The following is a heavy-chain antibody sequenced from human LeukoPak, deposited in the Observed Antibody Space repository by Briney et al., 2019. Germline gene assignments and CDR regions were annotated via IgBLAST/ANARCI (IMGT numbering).Heavy chain of an antibody. Sequence: PSETLSLTCTVSGYSISSGNYWVWIRQPPGKGLEWIGSVHQSGRTYDNPSLKSRVTISVDTSKNQFSLKLTSVTAADTAVYYCARDQGGLGIGYWGQGTLVTVSS. J-gene: IGHJ4*02. CDR3: ARDQGGLGIGY. D-gene: IGHD7-27*01. CDR1: GYSISSGNY. CDR2: VHQSGRT. V-gene: IGHV4-38-2*02.